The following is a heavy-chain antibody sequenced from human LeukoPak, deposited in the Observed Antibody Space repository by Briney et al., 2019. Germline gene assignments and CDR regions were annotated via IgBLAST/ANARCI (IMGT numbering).Heavy chain of an antibody. CDR1: GFTFSTYS. J-gene: IGHJ6*03. D-gene: IGHD2/OR15-2a*01. Sequence: GGSLRLSCAASGFTFSTYSMNWVRQAPGKWLEWVSSISSSSSYIYYADSVKGRFTISRDNAKNSLFLQMNSLRAEDTATYYCARGEFGDYYYFYMDVWGKGTTVTVSS. CDR3: ARGEFGDYYYFYMDV. CDR2: ISSSSSYI. V-gene: IGHV3-21*01.